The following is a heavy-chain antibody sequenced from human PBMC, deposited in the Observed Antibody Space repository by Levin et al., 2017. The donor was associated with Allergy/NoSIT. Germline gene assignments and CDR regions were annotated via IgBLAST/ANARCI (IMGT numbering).Heavy chain of an antibody. Sequence: GGSLRLSCAASGFTFSSYSMNWVRQAPGKGLEWVSYISSSSSTIYYADSVKGRFTISRDNAKNSLYLQMNSLRDEDTAVYYCARGRVLLWGGDAFDIWGQGTMVTVSS. D-gene: IGHD3-10*01. J-gene: IGHJ3*02. CDR2: ISSSSSTI. V-gene: IGHV3-48*02. CDR3: ARGRVLLWGGDAFDI. CDR1: GFTFSSYS.